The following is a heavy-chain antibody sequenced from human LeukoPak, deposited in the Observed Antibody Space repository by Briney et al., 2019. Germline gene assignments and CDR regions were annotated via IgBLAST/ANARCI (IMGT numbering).Heavy chain of an antibody. CDR3: AKHLFNGIEEPFDY. J-gene: IGHJ4*02. CDR1: GFSFSSYP. V-gene: IGHV3-23*01. D-gene: IGHD1-14*01. Sequence: GGSLRLSCAASGFSFSSYPMSWVRQAPGKGLGWFSVISGSGRTYYADSVKGRFTIYRDNSQNTLYLQMNKLGDEDTAVYYCAKHLFNGIEEPFDYWGQGTPVTVSS. CDR2: ISGSGRT.